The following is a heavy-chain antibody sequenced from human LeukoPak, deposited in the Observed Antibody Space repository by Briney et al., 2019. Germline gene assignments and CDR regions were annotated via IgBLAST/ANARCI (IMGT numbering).Heavy chain of an antibody. CDR3: ASRLRYDFWSGYSNLYYYYYMDV. J-gene: IGHJ6*03. D-gene: IGHD3-3*01. CDR1: GFTFSSYW. CDR2: IKQDGSEK. V-gene: IGHV3-7*01. Sequence: GGSLRLSCAASGFTFSSYWMSWVRQAPGKGLEWVANIKQDGSEKYYVDSVKGRFTISRDNAKNSLYLQMNSLRAEDTAVYYCASRLRYDFWSGYSNLYYYYYMDVWGKGTTVTVSS.